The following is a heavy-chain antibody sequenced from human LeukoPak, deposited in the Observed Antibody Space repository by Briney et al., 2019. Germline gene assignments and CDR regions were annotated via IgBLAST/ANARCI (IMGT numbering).Heavy chain of an antibody. CDR3: AKDLGAGGAFNGDYFDY. CDR2: ISWNSGSI. Sequence: QPGRSLRLSCAASGFTFDDYAMHWVRQAPGKGLEWVSGISWNSGSIGYADSVKGRFTISRDNAKNSLYLQVNSLRAEDTALYYCAKDLGAGGAFNGDYFDYWGQGTLVTVSS. J-gene: IGHJ4*02. D-gene: IGHD4-17*01. CDR1: GFTFDDYA. V-gene: IGHV3-9*01.